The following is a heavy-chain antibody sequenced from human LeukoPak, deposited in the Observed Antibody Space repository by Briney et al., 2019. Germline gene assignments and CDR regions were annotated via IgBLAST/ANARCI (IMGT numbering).Heavy chain of an antibody. CDR2: ISGSGGST. V-gene: IGHV3-23*01. CDR1: GFTFSSYA. D-gene: IGHD3-9*01. CDR3: AKDWELLRYFDWLTHYFDY. Sequence: PGGSLRLSCAASGFTFSSYAMSWVRQAPGKGLEWVSAISGSGGSTYYADFVKGRFTISRDNSKNTLYLQMNSLRAEDTAVYYCAKDWELLRYFDWLTHYFDYWGQGTLVTVSS. J-gene: IGHJ4*02.